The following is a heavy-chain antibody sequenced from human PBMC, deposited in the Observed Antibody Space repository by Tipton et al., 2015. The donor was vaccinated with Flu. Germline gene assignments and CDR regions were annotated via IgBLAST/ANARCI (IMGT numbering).Heavy chain of an antibody. V-gene: IGHV3-23*01. Sequence: SLRLSCVGSGFTFSSYAMSWVRQAPGKGLEWVSCISGSGAKTYYADSVKGRFTISRDNSKNTVYLQMNSLRAEDTAVYYCAKVTDYSGSYWGQGTLVTASS. CDR2: ISGSGAKT. J-gene: IGHJ4*02. D-gene: IGHD1-26*01. CDR3: AKVTDYSGSY. CDR1: GFTFSSYA.